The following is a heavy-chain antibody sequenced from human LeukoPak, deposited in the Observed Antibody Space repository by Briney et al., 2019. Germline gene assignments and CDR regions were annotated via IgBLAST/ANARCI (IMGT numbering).Heavy chain of an antibody. D-gene: IGHD3-10*01. Sequence: SETLSLTCTVSGGSISSYYWSWIRQPPGKGLEWTGYIYYSGSTNYNPSLKSRVTISVDTSKNQFSLKLSSVTAADTAVYYCARVGQYYYGSGSYRTLYFDYWGQGTLVTVSS. J-gene: IGHJ4*02. CDR1: GGSISSYY. V-gene: IGHV4-59*08. CDR2: IYYSGST. CDR3: ARVGQYYYGSGSYRTLYFDY.